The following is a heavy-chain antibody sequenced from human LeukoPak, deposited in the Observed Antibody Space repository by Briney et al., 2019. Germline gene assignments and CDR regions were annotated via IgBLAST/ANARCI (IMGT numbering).Heavy chain of an antibody. J-gene: IGHJ5*02. Sequence: GSSVKVSCKASGGTFSSYAISWVRQAPGQGLEWMGGIIPIFGTANYAQKFQGRVTITADESTGTAYMELSSLRSEDTAVYYCAHQLLEGCSDPWGQGTLVTVSS. CDR3: AHQLLEGCSDP. V-gene: IGHV1-69*01. D-gene: IGHD2-2*01. CDR1: GGTFSSYA. CDR2: IIPIFGTA.